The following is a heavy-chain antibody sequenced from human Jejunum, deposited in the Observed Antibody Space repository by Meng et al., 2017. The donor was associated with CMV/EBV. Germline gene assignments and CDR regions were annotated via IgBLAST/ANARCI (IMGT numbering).Heavy chain of an antibody. V-gene: IGHV3-48*04. J-gene: IGHJ4*02. CDR1: GFTFSSYS. CDR2: ISSSTK. D-gene: IGHD6-6*01. Sequence: RLSCAASGFTFSSYSMNWVRQAPGKGLEWVSYISSSTKYYVDSVKGRFTVSRDNAKNSLYLQMNSLRAEDTAVYYCVRGQLVLFDYWGPGILVTVSS. CDR3: VRGQLVLFDY.